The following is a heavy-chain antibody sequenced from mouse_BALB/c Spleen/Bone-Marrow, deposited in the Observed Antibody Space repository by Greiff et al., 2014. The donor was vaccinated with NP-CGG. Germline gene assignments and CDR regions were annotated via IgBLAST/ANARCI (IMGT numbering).Heavy chain of an antibody. V-gene: IGHV3-2*02. CDR1: GCSITSDYA. J-gene: IGHJ3*01. Sequence: VQLQQSGPGLVKPSQSLSLTCTVTGCSITSDYAWNWIRPFPGDKLEWMGYINYSGFTTYNSSLNSRISIIRNTSKNQFFLQLNSVTTEDTATYYCAREDNYAFAYWGQGTLVTVSA. CDR2: INYSGFT. D-gene: IGHD1-3*01. CDR3: AREDNYAFAY.